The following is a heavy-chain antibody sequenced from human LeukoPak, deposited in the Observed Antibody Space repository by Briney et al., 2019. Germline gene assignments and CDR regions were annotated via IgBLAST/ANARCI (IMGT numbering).Heavy chain of an antibody. D-gene: IGHD7-27*01. CDR1: GFTFSNHA. V-gene: IGHV3-23*01. J-gene: IGHJ4*02. CDR3: ARRGPNWGFFDY. Sequence: GGPLRLSCAASGFTFSNHAMSWVRQAPGKGLEWVSTISGSGDSTYYADSVKGRFTISGDNSKNTLYLQMNSLRAEDTAVYYCARRGPNWGFFDYWGRGTLVTVSS. CDR2: ISGSGDST.